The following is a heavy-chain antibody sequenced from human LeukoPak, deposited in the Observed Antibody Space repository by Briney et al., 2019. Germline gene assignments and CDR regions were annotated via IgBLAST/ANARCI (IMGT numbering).Heavy chain of an antibody. CDR2: ISKDGSDK. D-gene: IGHD1-7*01. V-gene: IGHV3-30-3*01. J-gene: IGHJ4*02. Sequence: GGSLRLSCAASGFTFSDYAMHWVRQAPGKGLEWVAVISKDGSDKYYPGSVRGRFTISRDNSKNTIYLQMDSLRAEDTAIYYCARDYWWDYDYWGQGTLVTVSS. CDR1: GFTFSDYA. CDR3: ARDYWWDYDY.